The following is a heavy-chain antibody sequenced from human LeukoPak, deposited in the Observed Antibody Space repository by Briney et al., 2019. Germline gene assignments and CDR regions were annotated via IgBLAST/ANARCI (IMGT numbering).Heavy chain of an antibody. CDR3: ARDLDYGEKSEDY. CDR1: GFTFINYY. Sequence: ASAKVSCKASGFTFINYYMHWVRQAPGQGLEWLGIINLSGGSTHYPQKFQDRVTMTRDTSTSTVYMELSSLRSEDTAVYYCARDLDYGEKSEDYWGQGTLVTVSS. V-gene: IGHV1-46*01. D-gene: IGHD4/OR15-4a*01. CDR2: INLSGGST. J-gene: IGHJ4*02.